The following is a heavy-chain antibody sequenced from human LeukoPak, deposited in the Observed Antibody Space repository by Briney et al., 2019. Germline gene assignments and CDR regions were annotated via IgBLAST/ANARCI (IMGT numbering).Heavy chain of an antibody. D-gene: IGHD3-3*01. Sequence: ASVRVSCKASRYTLTDYYMHWVRQAPGQGLEWMGWINPNSGGTNYAQKFQGRVTMTRDTSISTAYMELSRLGSDDTAVYYCARDPFWNGDAFDVWGQGTMVTVSS. CDR3: ARDPFWNGDAFDV. V-gene: IGHV1-2*02. CDR2: INPNSGGT. CDR1: RYTLTDYY. J-gene: IGHJ3*01.